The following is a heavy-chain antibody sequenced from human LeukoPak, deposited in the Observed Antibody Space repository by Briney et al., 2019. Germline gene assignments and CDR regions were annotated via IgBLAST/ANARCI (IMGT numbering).Heavy chain of an antibody. D-gene: IGHD4-11*01. J-gene: IGHJ4*02. CDR2: IKEDGSDK. Sequence: GGSLRLSCAASGFTFSSYSMNWVRQAPGKGLEWVASIKEDGSDKYYVDSVKGRFSISRDNAKNSLYLQMNSLRTEDTAVYYCAKGGHYNFDYWGQGTLVTVSS. V-gene: IGHV3-7*01. CDR1: GFTFSSYS. CDR3: AKGGHYNFDY.